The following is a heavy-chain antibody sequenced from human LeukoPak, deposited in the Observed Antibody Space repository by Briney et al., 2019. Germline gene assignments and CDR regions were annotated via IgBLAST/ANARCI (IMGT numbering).Heavy chain of an antibody. J-gene: IGHJ4*02. CDR3: AKDSGTSGDRSSYGFLDH. CDR2: IWYDGSEQ. Sequence: GGSLRLSCAASGFTFRDTGMHWVRQAPGKGLEWVAIIWYDGSEQYYADSVKGRFTISRDNSKNTVFLQFSSLRADDSAMYYCAKDSGTSGDRSSYGFLDHWGQGTLVTVSS. D-gene: IGHD2-2*01. CDR1: GFTFRDTG. V-gene: IGHV3-33*06.